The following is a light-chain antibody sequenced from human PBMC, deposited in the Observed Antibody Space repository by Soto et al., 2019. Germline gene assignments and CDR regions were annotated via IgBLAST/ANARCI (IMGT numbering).Light chain of an antibody. CDR1: QSISSW. V-gene: IGKV1-5*03. Sequence: DIQMTQSPSTLSASVGDRVTITCRASQSISSWLDWYQQKPGKAPKLLIYKASSLESGDTSRFSGSGCGTEFTLTISSLQPDDFATYYCQQYNSYWTFGQGTKCEIK. CDR2: KAS. J-gene: IGKJ1*01. CDR3: QQYNSYWT.